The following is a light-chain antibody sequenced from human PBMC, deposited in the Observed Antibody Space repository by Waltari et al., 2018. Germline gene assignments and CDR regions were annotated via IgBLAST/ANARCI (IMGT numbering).Light chain of an antibody. CDR1: QDIGTW. CDR3: QQSKSLPPT. Sequence: DVQMTQSPSSVPASVGDTVTITCRASQDIGTWLAWYQQKQGKAPKSLIFGASTLESGVPSKFSGSGSGTDFTLTISSLQPEDFGIYYCQQSKSLPPTFGGGTKVEIK. CDR2: GAS. J-gene: IGKJ4*01. V-gene: IGKV1-12*01.